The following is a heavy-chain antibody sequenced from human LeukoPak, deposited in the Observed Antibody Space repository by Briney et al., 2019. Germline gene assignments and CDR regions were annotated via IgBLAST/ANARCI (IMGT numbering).Heavy chain of an antibody. J-gene: IGHJ4*02. CDR3: ARDISARYLDY. CDR1: GFTFSMYW. D-gene: IGHD6-6*01. V-gene: IGHV3-33*08. CDR2: IWYDGSNK. Sequence: PGGSLRLSCSASGFTFSMYWMHWVRQAPGKGLEWVAVIWYDGSNKYYADSVKGRFTISRDNSKNTLYLLMNSLSAEDTAVYYCARDISARYLDYWGQGTLVTVSS.